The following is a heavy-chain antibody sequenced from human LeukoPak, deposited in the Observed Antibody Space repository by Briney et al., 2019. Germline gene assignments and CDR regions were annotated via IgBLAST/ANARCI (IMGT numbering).Heavy chain of an antibody. CDR3: ARVSGRIATFDY. D-gene: IGHD2-21*01. V-gene: IGHV4-59*01. CDR1: GDSMSSYY. J-gene: IGHJ4*02. Sequence: SETLSLTCTVSGDSMSSYYWSWIRQPPGKGLEWIGCIYYSGSTNYNPSLKSRVTISVDASENQFSLNLSSVTAADTAVYYCARVSGRIATFDYWGQGTLVTVSS. CDR2: IYYSGST.